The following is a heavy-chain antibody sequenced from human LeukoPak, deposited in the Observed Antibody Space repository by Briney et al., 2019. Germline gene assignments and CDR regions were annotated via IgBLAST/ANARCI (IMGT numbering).Heavy chain of an antibody. CDR2: SRNKAKSYTT. CDR1: GFTFSDQF. Sequence: GGSLRLSCAVSGFTFSDQFLDWVRQAPGKGLEWVGRSRNKAKSYTTEYAASVKGRFTISRDDSKNSLYLQMNNLRTEDTAVYYCVRVGSVAGSDYLDYWGQGTLVTVSS. V-gene: IGHV3-72*01. J-gene: IGHJ4*02. CDR3: VRVGSVAGSDYLDY. D-gene: IGHD6-19*01.